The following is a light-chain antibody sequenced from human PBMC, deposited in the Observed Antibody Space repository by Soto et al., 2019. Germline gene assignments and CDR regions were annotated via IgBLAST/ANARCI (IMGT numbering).Light chain of an antibody. J-gene: IGLJ2*01. V-gene: IGLV2-11*01. Sequence: QSVLTQPRSVSGSPGQSVTISCTGTSSDVGAYSYVSWYQQHPGKAPELMIYDVIKRPSGVPDRFSGSKSGNTASLTISGIQAEDEADYYCSSYAGSYTLVFGGGTQLTVL. CDR2: DVI. CDR3: SSYAGSYTLV. CDR1: SSDVGAYSY.